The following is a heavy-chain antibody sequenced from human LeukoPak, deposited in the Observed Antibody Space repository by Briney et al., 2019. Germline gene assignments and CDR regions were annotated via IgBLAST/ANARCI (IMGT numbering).Heavy chain of an antibody. V-gene: IGHV1-18*01. CDR1: GYTFTSYG. CDR2: ISAYNGNT. J-gene: IGHJ6*02. D-gene: IGHD6-13*01. CDR3: ARDLRPYSSYYYGMDV. Sequence: GASVKVSCKASGYTFTSYGISWVRQAPGQGLEWMGWISAYNGNTNYAQKLQGRVTMTTDTSTSTAYMELRSLRSDDTAVYYCARDLRPYSSYYYGMDVWGQGTTVTVSS.